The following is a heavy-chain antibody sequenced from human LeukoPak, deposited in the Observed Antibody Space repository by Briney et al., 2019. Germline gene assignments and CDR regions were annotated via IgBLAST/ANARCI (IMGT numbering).Heavy chain of an antibody. CDR3: AKTLPNDYDYIWGIYAQALDY. CDR1: GFTFSTYG. V-gene: IGHV3-30*18. J-gene: IGHJ4*02. D-gene: IGHD3-16*01. Sequence: GGSLRLSCAASGFTFSTYGMHWVRQAPGKGLEWVAVISYDGSNKYYADSVKGRFTISRDNSKNTLYLQMNSLRAEDTAVYYCAKTLPNDYDYIWGIYAQALDYWGQGTLVTVSS. CDR2: ISYDGSNK.